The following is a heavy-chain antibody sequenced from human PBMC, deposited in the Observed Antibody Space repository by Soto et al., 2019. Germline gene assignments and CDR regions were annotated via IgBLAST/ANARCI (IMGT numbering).Heavy chain of an antibody. V-gene: IGHV1-18*04. D-gene: IGHD1-26*01. CDR2: ISAYNGNT. CDR3: ARAGVGSYSPYYYYGMDV. Sequence: ASVKVSCKASGYTFTSYGISWVRQAPGQGLEWMGWISAYNGNTNYAQKLQGRVTLTTDTSTSTAYMELRSLRSDDTAVYYCARAGVGSYSPYYYYGMDVWGQGTTVTVS. J-gene: IGHJ6*02. CDR1: GYTFTSYG.